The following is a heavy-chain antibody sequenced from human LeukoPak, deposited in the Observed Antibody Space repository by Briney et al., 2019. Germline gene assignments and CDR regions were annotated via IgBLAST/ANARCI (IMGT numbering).Heavy chain of an antibody. J-gene: IGHJ3*02. CDR1: GGSISSGGYY. D-gene: IGHD3-10*01. CDR2: IYYSGST. V-gene: IGHV4-31*03. CDR3: ARDEIGDRPAPHDAFDI. Sequence: SETLSLTCTVSGGSISSGGYYWSWIRQHPGKGLEWIGYIYYSGSTYYNPSLKSRVTISVDTSKNQFSLKLNSVTAADTAVYYCARDEIGDRPAPHDAFDIWGQGTMVTVSS.